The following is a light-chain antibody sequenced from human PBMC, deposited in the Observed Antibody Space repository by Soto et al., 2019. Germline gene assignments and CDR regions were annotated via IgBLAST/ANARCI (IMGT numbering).Light chain of an antibody. CDR2: GNS. V-gene: IGLV1-40*01. J-gene: IGLJ2*01. CDR1: SSNIGAGYD. Sequence: QSVLTQPPSVSGAPGQRVTISCTGRSSNIGAGYDVHWYQQLPGTAPKLLIYGNSNRPSGVPDRFSGSKSGTSASLAITGLQAEDEADYYCQSYDSSLSGSVVFGGGTKVTFL. CDR3: QSYDSSLSGSVV.